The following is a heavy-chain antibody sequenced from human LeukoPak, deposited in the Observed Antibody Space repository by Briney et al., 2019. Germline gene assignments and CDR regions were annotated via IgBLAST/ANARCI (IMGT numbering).Heavy chain of an antibody. J-gene: IGHJ4*02. D-gene: IGHD3-22*01. CDR2: INPSGGST. CDR3: AIDSSGYYSDY. CDR1: GYTFTSYY. V-gene: IGHV1-46*01. Sequence: ASVKVSCKAFGYTFTSYYMHWVRQAPGQGLEWMGIINPSGGSTSYAQKFQGRVTMTRDMSTSTVYMELSRLRSDDTAVYYCAIDSSGYYSDYWGQGTLVTVSS.